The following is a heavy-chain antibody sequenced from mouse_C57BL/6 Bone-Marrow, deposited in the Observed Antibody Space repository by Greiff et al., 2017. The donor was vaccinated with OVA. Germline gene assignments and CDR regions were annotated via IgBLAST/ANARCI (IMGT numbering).Heavy chain of an antibody. D-gene: IGHD2-4*01. V-gene: IGHV14-3*01. CDR2: IDPANGNT. J-gene: IGHJ4*01. CDR1: GFNIKNTY. Sequence: EVQLQQSVAELVRPGASVKLSCTASGFNIKNTYMHWVKQRPEQGLEWIGRIDPANGNTKYAPKFQGKATITADTSSNTAYLQLSSLTSEDTAIYYCARRGIYYDYDGYYAMDYWGQGTSVTVSS. CDR3: ARRGIYYDYDGYYAMDY.